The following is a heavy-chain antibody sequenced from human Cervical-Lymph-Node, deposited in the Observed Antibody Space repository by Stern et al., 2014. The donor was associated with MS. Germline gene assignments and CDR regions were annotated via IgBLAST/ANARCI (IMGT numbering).Heavy chain of an antibody. J-gene: IGHJ4*02. CDR2: ISSSGRTI. D-gene: IGHD6-25*01. CDR3: VRGGAVAY. Sequence: VQLVESGGSLVKPGGSLRLSCAASGFTFSEFYMGWIHQPPGKGLQWVAYISSSGRTIYYEDSVKGRFTISRDNAKNSVFLQMNSLRAEGTAVYYCVRGGAVAYWGPGTLVTVSS. V-gene: IGHV3-11*01. CDR1: GFTFSEFY.